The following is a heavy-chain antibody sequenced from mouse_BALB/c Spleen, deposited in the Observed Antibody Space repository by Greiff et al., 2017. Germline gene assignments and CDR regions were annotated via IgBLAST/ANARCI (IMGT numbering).Heavy chain of an antibody. D-gene: IGHD1-1*01. Sequence: EVKLVESGGGLVQPGGSLRLSCATSGFTFTDYYMSWVRQPPGKALEWLGFIRNKANGYTTEYSASVKGLFTISRDNSQSILYLQMNTLRAEDSATYYGARDIWGYYGRGHDYWGQGTTLTVSS. J-gene: IGHJ2*01. CDR2: IRNKANGYTT. CDR3: ARDIWGYYGRGHDY. CDR1: GFTFTDYY. V-gene: IGHV7-3*02.